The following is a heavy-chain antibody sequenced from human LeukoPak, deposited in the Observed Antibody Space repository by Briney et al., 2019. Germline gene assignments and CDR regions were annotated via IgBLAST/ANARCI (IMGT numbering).Heavy chain of an antibody. CDR3: AIEGPTTGAFDY. V-gene: IGHV4-30-2*01. Sequence: IPSETLSLTCAVSGGSISSGGYSWSWIRQTPGKGLEWIGYIYHSGSTYYNPSLKSRVTISVDRSKNQFSLKLSSVTAADTAVYYCAIEGPTTGAFDYWGQGTLVTVSS. D-gene: IGHD1-26*01. CDR2: IYHSGST. CDR1: GGSISSGGYS. J-gene: IGHJ4*02.